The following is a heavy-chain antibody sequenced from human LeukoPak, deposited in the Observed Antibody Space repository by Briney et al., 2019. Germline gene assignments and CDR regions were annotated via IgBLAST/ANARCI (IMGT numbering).Heavy chain of an antibody. D-gene: IGHD1-26*01. CDR2: INHSGST. CDR3: ARAYSGSYPFDY. J-gene: IGHJ4*02. Sequence: SETLSLTCAVYGGSFSGYYWSWIRQPPGKGLEWIGEINHSGSTNYNPSLKSRVTISVDTSKNQFSLKLSSVTAADTAVYYCARAYSGSYPFDYWGQGTRVTVSS. V-gene: IGHV4-34*01. CDR1: GGSFSGYY.